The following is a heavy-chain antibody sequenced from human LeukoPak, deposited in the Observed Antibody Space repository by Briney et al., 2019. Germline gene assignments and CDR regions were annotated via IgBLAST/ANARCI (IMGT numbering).Heavy chain of an antibody. D-gene: IGHD3-22*01. J-gene: IGHJ5*02. Sequence: SETLSLTCTVSGGSISSGDYYWSWIRQPPGKGLEWIGYIYYSGSTYYNPSLKSRVTISVDTSKNQFSLKLSSVTAADTAVYYCARDTPGDYYDKGFDPWGQGTLVTVSS. V-gene: IGHV4-30-4*01. CDR3: ARDTPGDYYDKGFDP. CDR1: GGSISSGDYY. CDR2: IYYSGST.